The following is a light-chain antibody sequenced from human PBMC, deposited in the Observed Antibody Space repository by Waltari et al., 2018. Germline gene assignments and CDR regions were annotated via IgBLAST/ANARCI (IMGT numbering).Light chain of an antibody. V-gene: IGKV1-5*03. CDR3: QQYNTYSWT. J-gene: IGKJ1*01. CDR2: KAS. CDR1: QSVRTY. Sequence: DIQVTQSPSTLSASVGDRVTITCRASQSVRTYLAWYQHKPGKAPKLLIYKASTLETGVPSRFVGSGSEAEFTLTIASLQPDDFGTYYCQQYNTYSWTFGQGTEVDIK.